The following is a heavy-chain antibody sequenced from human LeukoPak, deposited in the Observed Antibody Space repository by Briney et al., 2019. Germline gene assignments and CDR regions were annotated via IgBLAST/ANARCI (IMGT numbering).Heavy chain of an antibody. CDR2: IDWDDDK. CDR3: ARIAVAGRFGAFDI. J-gene: IGHJ3*02. V-gene: IGHV2-70*11. Sequence: SGPALVKPTQTLTLTCTFSGFSLSTSGMCVSWIRQPPGKALEWLARIDWDDDKYYSTSLKTRLTISKDTSKNQVVLTMTNMDPVDTATYYCARIAVAGRFGAFDIWGQGTMVTVSS. CDR1: GFSLSTSGMC. D-gene: IGHD6-19*01.